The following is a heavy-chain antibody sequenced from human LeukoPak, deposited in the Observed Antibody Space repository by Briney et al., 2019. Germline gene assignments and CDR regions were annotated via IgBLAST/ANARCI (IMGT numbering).Heavy chain of an antibody. V-gene: IGHV4-59*12. CDR1: GGPISSYY. Sequence: PSETLSLTCTVSGGPISSYYWSWIRQPPGKGLEWIGYIYYSGSTNYNPSLKSRVTISVDTSKNQFSLKVSSVTAADTAVYYCGRDSSDGPTFEIWGQGTMVTVSS. CDR3: GRDSSDGPTFEI. J-gene: IGHJ3*02. CDR2: IYYSGST.